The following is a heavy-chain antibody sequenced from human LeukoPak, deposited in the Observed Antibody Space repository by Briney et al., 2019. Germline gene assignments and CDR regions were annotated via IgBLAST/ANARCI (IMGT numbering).Heavy chain of an antibody. CDR2: MNPNSGNT. CDR1: GYTFTSYD. CDR3: ARVHDSSGWDFDY. V-gene: IGHV1-8*01. Sequence: ASVKVSCKASGYTFTSYDINWVRQATGQGLEWMGWMNPNSGNTGYAQKFQGRVTMTRNTSISTAYMELSSLRSEDTAVYYCARVHDSSGWDFDYWGQGTLVTVSS. D-gene: IGHD3-22*01. J-gene: IGHJ4*02.